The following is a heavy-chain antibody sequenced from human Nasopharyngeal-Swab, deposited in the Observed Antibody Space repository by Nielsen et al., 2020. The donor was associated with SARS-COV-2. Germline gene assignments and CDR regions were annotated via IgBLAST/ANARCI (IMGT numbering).Heavy chain of an antibody. V-gene: IGHV5-10-1*01. Sequence: VRQMPGKGLEWMGRIDPSDSYTNYSPSFQGHVTISADKSISTAYLQWSSLKASDTAMYYCAGSTTGTTLLPRYYYYGMDVWGQGTTVTVSS. CDR2: IDPSDSYT. J-gene: IGHJ6*02. D-gene: IGHD1-7*01. CDR3: AGSTTGTTLLPRYYYYGMDV.